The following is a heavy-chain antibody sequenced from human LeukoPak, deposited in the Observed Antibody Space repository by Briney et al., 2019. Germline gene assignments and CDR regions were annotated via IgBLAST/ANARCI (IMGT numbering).Heavy chain of an antibody. J-gene: IGHJ3*02. CDR3: ARRDKNDAFDI. Sequence: GGSLRLSCAASGFTFDDYGMGWFRQAPEKGLEWVSGINWNGGSTGYADSVKGRFTISRDNAKNSLYLQMNSLRAEDTALYYCARRDKNDAFDIWGQGTMVTVSS. D-gene: IGHD5-24*01. CDR1: GFTFDDYG. V-gene: IGHV3-20*04. CDR2: INWNGGST.